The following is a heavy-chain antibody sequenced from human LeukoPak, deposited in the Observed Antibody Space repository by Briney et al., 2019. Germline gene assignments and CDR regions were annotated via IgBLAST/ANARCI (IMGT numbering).Heavy chain of an antibody. CDR2: ISAYNGNT. J-gene: IGHJ3*02. CDR1: GYTFTSYG. D-gene: IGHD3-16*01. V-gene: IGHV1-18*01. Sequence: ASVKVSCKASGYTFTSYGISWVRQAPGQGLEWMGWISAYNGNTNYAQKLQGRVTMTTDTSTSTAYMELRSLRSDDTAAYYCARLHSAVYYGDAFDIWGQGTMVTVSS. CDR3: ARLHSAVYYGDAFDI.